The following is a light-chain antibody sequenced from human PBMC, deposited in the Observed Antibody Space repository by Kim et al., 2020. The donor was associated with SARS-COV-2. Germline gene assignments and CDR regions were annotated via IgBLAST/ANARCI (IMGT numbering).Light chain of an antibody. CDR2: YDS. CDR1: NIGSKS. Sequence: PGKTARMTCGGNNIGSKSVHWYQQKPGQAPVLVIYYDSDRPSGIPERFSGSNSGNTATLTISRVEAGDEADYYCQVWDSSSDHWVFGGGTQLTVL. J-gene: IGLJ3*02. CDR3: QVWDSSSDHWV. V-gene: IGLV3-21*04.